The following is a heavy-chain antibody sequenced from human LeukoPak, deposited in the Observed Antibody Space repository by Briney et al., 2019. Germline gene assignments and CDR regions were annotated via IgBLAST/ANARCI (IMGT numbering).Heavy chain of an antibody. CDR1: XXXXXXXX. CDR2: IKQDGGQI. CDR3: ARLGARQMLEY. J-gene: IGHJ4*02. D-gene: IGHD4-17*01. V-gene: IGHV3-7*01. Sequence: SLXXSCAASXXXXXXXXMSXXXXAXXXXLXXVANIKQDGGQIYYLESVKGRFTVSRDNAKNSLYLQMNSLRAEDTAVYYCARLGARQMLEYWGQGTLVTVSS.